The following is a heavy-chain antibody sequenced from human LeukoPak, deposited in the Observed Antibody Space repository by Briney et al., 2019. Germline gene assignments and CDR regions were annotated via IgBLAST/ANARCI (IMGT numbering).Heavy chain of an antibody. V-gene: IGHV4-38-2*01. J-gene: IGHJ5*02. Sequence: SETLSLTCAVSGYSISSGYYWGWTRQPPGKGLEWIGSIYHSGSTYYNPSLKSRVTISVDTSKNQFSLKLSSVTAADTAVYYCARAVPFDPWGQGTLVTVSS. CDR1: GYSISSGYY. CDR2: IYHSGST. CDR3: ARAVPFDP.